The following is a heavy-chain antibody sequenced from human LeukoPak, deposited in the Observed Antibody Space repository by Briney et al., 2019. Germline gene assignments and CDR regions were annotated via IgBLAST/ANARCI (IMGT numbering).Heavy chain of an antibody. D-gene: IGHD3-3*01. J-gene: IGHJ4*02. CDR2: FDPEDGET. CDR1: GYTLTELS. CDR3: ATLENYDFFPALSDY. Sequence: ASVKVSCKVSGYTLTELSMHWVRQAPGKGLEWMGGFDPEDGETIYAQKFQGRVTMTEDTSTDTAYMELSSLRSEDTAVYYCATLENYDFFPALSDYWGQGTLVTVSS. V-gene: IGHV1-24*01.